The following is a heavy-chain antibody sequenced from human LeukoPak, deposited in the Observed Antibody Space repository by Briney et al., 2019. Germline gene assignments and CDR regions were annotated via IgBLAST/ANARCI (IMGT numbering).Heavy chain of an antibody. CDR3: TRDQTPYY. CDR2: IRRKIYGGTP. Sequence: GGSLRLSCTGAGFTFGDYAMTWVRQAPGKGLEGVGFIRRKIYGGTPEYAASVKGRFTISRDDSKGIAYLQMNSLKTEDKAVYYCTRDQTPYYWGQGTLVTVSS. CDR1: GFTFGDYA. V-gene: IGHV3-49*04. J-gene: IGHJ4*02.